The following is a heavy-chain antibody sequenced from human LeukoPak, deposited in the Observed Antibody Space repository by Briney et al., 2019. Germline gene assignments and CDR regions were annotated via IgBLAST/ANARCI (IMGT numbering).Heavy chain of an antibody. CDR2: ISSSGSTI. J-gene: IGHJ4*02. D-gene: IGHD6-19*01. CDR3: ARETSSGWDVKRYYFDY. Sequence: GGSLRLSCAASGFTFSDYYMSWIRQAPGKGLEWVSYISSSGSTIYYADSVKGRFTISRDNAKNSLYLQMNSLGAEDTAVYYCARETSSGWDVKRYYFDYWGQGTLVTVSS. V-gene: IGHV3-11*01. CDR1: GFTFSDYY.